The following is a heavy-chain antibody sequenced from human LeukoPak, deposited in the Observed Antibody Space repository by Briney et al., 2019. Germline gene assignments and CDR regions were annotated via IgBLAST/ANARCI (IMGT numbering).Heavy chain of an antibody. CDR2: IKQDGSEK. V-gene: IGHV3-7*01. Sequence: PGGSLRLSCAASGFTFSSYWMSWVRQAPGKGLEWVANIKQDGSEKYYVDSVKGRFTISRDNAKNSLYLQMNSLRAEDTAVYYCARDWGSSWPYYYYYGMDVWGQGTTVTVSS. CDR3: ARDWGSSWPYYYYYGMDV. CDR1: GFTFSSYW. J-gene: IGHJ6*02. D-gene: IGHD6-13*01.